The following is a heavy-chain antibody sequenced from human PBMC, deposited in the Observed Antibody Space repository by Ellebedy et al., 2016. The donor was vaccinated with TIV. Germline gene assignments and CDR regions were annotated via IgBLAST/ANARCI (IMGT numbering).Heavy chain of an antibody. V-gene: IGHV3-21*01. CDR2: ISSSSSYI. CDR3: ARDYGVGNYGMDV. D-gene: IGHD4-17*01. CDR1: GFTFSSYS. Sequence: GGSLRLSCAASGFTFSSYSMNWVRQAPGKGLEWVSSISSSSSYIYYADSVKGRFTISRDNAKNSLYLQMNSRRAEDTAVYYCARDYGVGNYGMDVWGQGTTVTVSS. J-gene: IGHJ6*02.